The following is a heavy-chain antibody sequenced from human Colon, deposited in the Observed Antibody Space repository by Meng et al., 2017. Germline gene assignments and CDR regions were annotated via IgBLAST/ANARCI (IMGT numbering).Heavy chain of an antibody. Sequence: QMQLQESGPGLVKPSETLSLTCNVSGVSIRGHYLTWIRQPPGKRLEWIGYIYDTETTSYNPSLKSRVSMSVDTSKKQSSLKLTSVTAADTAVYYCARVVPPRDGRGFGYFDPWGQGTLVTVSS. V-gene: IGHV4-59*11. D-gene: IGHD3-22*01. CDR1: GVSIRGHY. CDR3: ARVVPPRDGRGFGYFDP. CDR2: IYDTETT. J-gene: IGHJ5*02.